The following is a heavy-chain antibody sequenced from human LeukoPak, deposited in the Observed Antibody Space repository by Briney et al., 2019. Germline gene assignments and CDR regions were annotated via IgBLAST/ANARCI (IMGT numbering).Heavy chain of an antibody. Sequence: GGCLRLSCAASGFTFSSYSMNWVRQAPGKGLEWVSSINSSSSYIYYADSVKGRFTISRDNAKNSLYLLMNSLRAEDTAVYYCARVGYCSTATCYWRAFDYWGQGALVTVSS. V-gene: IGHV3-21*01. D-gene: IGHD2-2*01. CDR3: ARVGYCSTATCYWRAFDY. CDR1: GFTFSSYS. CDR2: INSSSSYI. J-gene: IGHJ4*02.